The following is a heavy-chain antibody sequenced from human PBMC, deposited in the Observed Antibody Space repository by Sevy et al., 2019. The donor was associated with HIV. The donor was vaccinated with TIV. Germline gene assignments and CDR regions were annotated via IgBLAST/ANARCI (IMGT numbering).Heavy chain of an antibody. D-gene: IGHD3-9*01. CDR3: AKDLLRYFDWFDFDY. CDR1: GFTFSSYA. J-gene: IGHJ4*02. V-gene: IGHV3-23*01. CDR2: ISGSGGST. Sequence: GGSLRLSCAASGFTFSSYAMSWVRQAPGKGLEWVSAISGSGGSTYYADSVKGRFPISRDNSKNTLYLQMNSLRAEDTAVYYCAKDLLRYFDWFDFDYWGQGTLVTVSS.